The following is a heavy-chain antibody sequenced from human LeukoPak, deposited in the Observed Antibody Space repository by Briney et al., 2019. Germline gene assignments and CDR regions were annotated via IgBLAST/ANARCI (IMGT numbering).Heavy chain of an antibody. V-gene: IGHV4-39*01. CDR1: GGSISTTSTY. D-gene: IGHD6-13*01. CDR3: ARSIAGDGPTHNWFGP. J-gene: IGHJ5*02. CDR2: IYYSGTT. Sequence: PSETLSLTCTVSGGSISTTSTYWGWLRQPPGKGLEWIGSIYYSGTTYYNPSLKSRVTIFVDTSKNQFSLKLSSVTAADMATYYCARSIAGDGPTHNWFGPWGQGALVTVSS.